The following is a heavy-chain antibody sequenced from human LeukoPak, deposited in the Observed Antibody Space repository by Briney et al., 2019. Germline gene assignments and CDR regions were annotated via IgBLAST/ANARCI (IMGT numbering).Heavy chain of an antibody. Sequence: GGSLRLSCAASGFTFSSYGMHWVRQAPGKGLEWVAIISYDGNNKYYADSVKGRFTISRDNSKNTLYLQMNSLRAEDTAVYYCARENSGSYSRYFDYWGQGTLVTVSS. J-gene: IGHJ4*02. D-gene: IGHD1-26*01. V-gene: IGHV3-30*19. CDR2: ISYDGNNK. CDR1: GFTFSSYG. CDR3: ARENSGSYSRYFDY.